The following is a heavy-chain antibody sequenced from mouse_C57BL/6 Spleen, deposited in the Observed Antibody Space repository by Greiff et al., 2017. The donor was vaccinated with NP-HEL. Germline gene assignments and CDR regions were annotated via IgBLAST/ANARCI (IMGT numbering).Heavy chain of an antibody. V-gene: IGHV1-18*01. J-gene: IGHJ1*03. Sequence: EVQLQQTGPELVKPGASVKIPCKASGYTFTDYNMDWVKQSHGKSLEWIGDINPNNGGTIYNQKFKGKATLTVDKSSSTSYMELRSLTSEDTAVYEGARTAPDWYFDVWGTGTTVTVSS. CDR2: INPNNGGT. CDR1: GYTFTDYN. D-gene: IGHD1-2*01. CDR3: ARTAPDWYFDV.